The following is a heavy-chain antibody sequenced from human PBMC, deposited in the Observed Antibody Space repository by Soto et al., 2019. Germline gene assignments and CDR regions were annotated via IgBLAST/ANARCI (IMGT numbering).Heavy chain of an antibody. CDR2: ISASGGST. D-gene: IGHD3-16*02. J-gene: IGHJ5*02. CDR1: GFTFRSYA. V-gene: IGHV3-23*01. CDR3: AKDDYVWGTYRYPNWFDP. Sequence: GGSLRLSCAASGFTFRSYAMSWVRQAPGKGLEWVSEISASGGSTYYAGSVKGRFTVSRDNSKNTLYLQMNSLRAEDTAVYYCAKDDYVWGTYRYPNWFDPWGQGTLVTVSS.